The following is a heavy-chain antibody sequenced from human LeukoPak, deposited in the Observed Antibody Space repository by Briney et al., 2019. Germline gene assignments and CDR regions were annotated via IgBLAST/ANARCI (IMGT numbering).Heavy chain of an antibody. CDR1: GGSISSGGYY. CDR3: ARAPYYYDSSGYFWSYYYYGMDV. J-gene: IGHJ6*02. Sequence: SETLSLTCTVSGGSISSGGYYWSWIRQHPGKGLEWIGYIYYSGSTYYNPSLKSRVTISVDTSKNQFSLKLSSVTAADTAVYYCARAPYYYDSSGYFWSYYYYGMDVWGQGTTVTVSS. CDR2: IYYSGST. V-gene: IGHV4-31*03. D-gene: IGHD3-22*01.